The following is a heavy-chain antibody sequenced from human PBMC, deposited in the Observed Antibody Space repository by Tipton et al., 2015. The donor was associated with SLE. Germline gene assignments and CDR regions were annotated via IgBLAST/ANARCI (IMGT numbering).Heavy chain of an antibody. D-gene: IGHD6-13*01. CDR3: ARAQRLVRWFDP. J-gene: IGHJ5*02. V-gene: IGHV4-39*07. CDR1: GGSISSGGYY. CDR2: INHSGST. Sequence: TLSLTCTVSGGSISSGGYYWSWIRQSPGKGLEWIGEINHSGSTNYNPSLKSRVTISVDTSKKQFSLKVSSVTAADTAVYYCARAQRLVRWFDPWGQGTLVTVSS.